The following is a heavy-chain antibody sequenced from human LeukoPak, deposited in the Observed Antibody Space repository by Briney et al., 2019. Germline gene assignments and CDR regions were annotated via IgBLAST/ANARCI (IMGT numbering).Heavy chain of an antibody. CDR2: IRSKANSYAA. Sequence: GGSLRHSCAASGFTFSGSAMHWVRQASGKGLEWVGRIRSKANSYAAAYAASVKGRFTISRDDSKNTAYLQMNSLKTEDTAVYYCTADSSSRVYWGQGTLVTVSS. D-gene: IGHD6-6*01. CDR1: GFTFSGSA. V-gene: IGHV3-73*01. J-gene: IGHJ4*02. CDR3: TADSSSRVY.